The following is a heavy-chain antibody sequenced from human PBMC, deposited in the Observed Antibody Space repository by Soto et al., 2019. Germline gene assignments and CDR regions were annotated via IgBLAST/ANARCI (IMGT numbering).Heavy chain of an antibody. Sequence: SETLSLTCAVYGGSFSGYYWSWIRQPPGKGLEWIGEINHSGSTNYNPSLKSRVTISVDTSKNQFSLKLSSVTAADTAVYYCARGRPRVDYETQFSDAFDIWGQGTMVTVSS. CDR1: GGSFSGYY. J-gene: IGHJ3*02. CDR2: INHSGST. CDR3: ARGRPRVDYETQFSDAFDI. D-gene: IGHD3-16*01. V-gene: IGHV4-34*01.